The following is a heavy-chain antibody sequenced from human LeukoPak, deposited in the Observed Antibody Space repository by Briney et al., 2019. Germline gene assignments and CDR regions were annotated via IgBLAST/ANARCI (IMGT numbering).Heavy chain of an antibody. Sequence: GGSLRLSCAASGFTFSNYWMHWVRQAPGKGLVWVSRINNEGSSTRYADSVKGRFTISRDNAKNTLYLQMNSLRAEDTAVYYCARDGYYYYMDVWGKGTTVTVSS. V-gene: IGHV3-74*01. CDR3: ARDGYYYYMDV. CDR2: INNEGSST. J-gene: IGHJ6*03. CDR1: GFTFSNYW.